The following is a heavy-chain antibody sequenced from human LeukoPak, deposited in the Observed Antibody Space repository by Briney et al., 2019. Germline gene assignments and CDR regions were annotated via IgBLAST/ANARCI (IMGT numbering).Heavy chain of an antibody. CDR2: INHSGIT. CDR3: ARDSPGGYNWFDP. V-gene: IGHV4-34*01. D-gene: IGHD4-23*01. J-gene: IGHJ5*02. CDR1: GGSLSGYY. Sequence: SETLSLTCTVYGGSLSGYYWSWIRQSPEKGLEWMGEINHSGITNYNPSLKSRVTMSTDTPKNQFSLKLSSVTAADTPGYYCARDSPGGYNWFDPWGQGTPVTVSS.